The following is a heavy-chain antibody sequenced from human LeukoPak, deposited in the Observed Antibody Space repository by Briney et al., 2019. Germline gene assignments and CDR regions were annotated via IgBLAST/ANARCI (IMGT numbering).Heavy chain of an antibody. J-gene: IGHJ3*02. CDR1: GGSFSGYY. CDR2: INHSGST. Sequence: PSETLSLTCAVYGGSFSGYYWSWIRQPPGKGLEWIGEINHSGSTNYNPSLKSRVTISVDKSKNQFSLKLSSVTAADTAVYYCARRTVVTLMDAFDIWGQGTMVTVSS. V-gene: IGHV4-34*01. D-gene: IGHD4-23*01. CDR3: ARRTVVTLMDAFDI.